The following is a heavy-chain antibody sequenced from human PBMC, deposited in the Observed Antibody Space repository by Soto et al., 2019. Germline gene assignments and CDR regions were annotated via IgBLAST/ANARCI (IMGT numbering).Heavy chain of an antibody. D-gene: IGHD6-13*01. J-gene: IGHJ4*02. Sequence: SGPTLVNPTQTLTLTGTFSGFSFSTSAVGVGWIRQPPGKALEWLALIYWDDDKRYSPSLKSRLTITEDTSRNQVVVTMTNMDPVDTATYYCAHVYWAASGTRYYFDYWGQGNLDTGS. V-gene: IGHV2-5*02. CDR1: GFSFSTSAVG. CDR2: IYWDDDK. CDR3: AHVYWAASGTRYYFDY.